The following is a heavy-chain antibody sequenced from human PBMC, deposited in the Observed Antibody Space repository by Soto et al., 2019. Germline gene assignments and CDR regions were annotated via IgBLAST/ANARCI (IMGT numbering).Heavy chain of an antibody. CDR2: IIPISGTA. Sequence: QVQLVQSGAEVKKPGSSVKVSCKASGGTFSSYAISWVRQAPGQGLEWVGGIIPISGTANYAQKFQGRVTITADESTSTSYMELISLRSEDTAVYYCARSQGSSTSLEIYYYYYYGMDVWGQGTTVTVSS. J-gene: IGHJ6*02. D-gene: IGHD2-2*01. CDR1: GGTFSSYA. V-gene: IGHV1-69*01. CDR3: ARSQGSSTSLEIYYYYYYGMDV.